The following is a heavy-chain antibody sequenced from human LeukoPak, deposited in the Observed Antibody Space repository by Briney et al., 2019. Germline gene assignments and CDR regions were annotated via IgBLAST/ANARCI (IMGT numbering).Heavy chain of an antibody. D-gene: IGHD2-2*01. J-gene: IGHJ4*02. Sequence: PGGSLRLSCAASGFTFSSYEMTWVRQAPGKGLEWVSSISSSSSYIYYADSVKGRFTISRDNAKNSLYLQMNSLRAEDTAVYYCARDGVVPAAGPFDYWGQGTLVTVSS. CDR1: GFTFSSYE. V-gene: IGHV3-21*01. CDR2: ISSSSSYI. CDR3: ARDGVVPAAGPFDY.